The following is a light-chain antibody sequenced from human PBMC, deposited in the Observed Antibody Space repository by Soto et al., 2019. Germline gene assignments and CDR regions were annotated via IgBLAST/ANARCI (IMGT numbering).Light chain of an antibody. CDR1: RSNIGAAYG. V-gene: IGLV1-40*01. J-gene: IGLJ1*01. CDR3: QSYDSSLSGFYV. CDR2: DDS. Sequence: QSVLTQPPSVSGAPGQRVTISCTGGRSNIGAAYGVHWYQHLPGTAPKLLIYDDSNRPSGVPDRFSGSKSGTSASLDITVLQAEDEADYYCQSYDSSLSGFYVFGTGTKLTVL.